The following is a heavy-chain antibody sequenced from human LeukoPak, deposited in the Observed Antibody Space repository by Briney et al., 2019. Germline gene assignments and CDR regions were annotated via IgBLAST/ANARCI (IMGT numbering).Heavy chain of an antibody. CDR1: GFTVNGNY. CDR3: ARIYSSSWFLNWFDP. CDR2: IYKGYNT. V-gene: IGHV3-53*01. D-gene: IGHD6-13*01. J-gene: IGHJ5*02. Sequence: PGGSLRLSCAASGFTVNGNYVTWVRQAPGKGLEWVSVIYKGYNTYYPDSVKGRFTISKDISKNTLYLQMNNLRVEDTAVYYCARIYSSSWFLNWFDPWGQGTLVTVSS.